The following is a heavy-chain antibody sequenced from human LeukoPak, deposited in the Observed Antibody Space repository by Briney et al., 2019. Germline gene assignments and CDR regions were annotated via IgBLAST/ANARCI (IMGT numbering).Heavy chain of an antibody. D-gene: IGHD3-22*01. CDR1: GFTFSSYS. CDR2: ISSSSSYI. CDR3: ACQYYDSSGFFDY. V-gene: IGHV3-21*01. Sequence: GGSLRLSCAAPGFTFSSYSMNWVRQAPGKGLEWVSSISSSSSYIYYADSVKGRFTISKDNAKNSLYLQMNSLRAEDTAVYYCACQYYDSSGFFDYWGQGTLVTVSS. J-gene: IGHJ4*02.